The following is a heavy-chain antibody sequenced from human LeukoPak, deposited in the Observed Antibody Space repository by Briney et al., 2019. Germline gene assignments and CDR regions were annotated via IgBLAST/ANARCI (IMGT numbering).Heavy chain of an antibody. Sequence: PSETLSLTCTVSGGSISSSSYYWGWIRQPPGKGLEWIGSIYYSGSTYYNPSLKSRVTISVDTSKNQFSLKLSSVTAADTAVYYCARDLDSYGTYFDYWGQGTLVTVSS. J-gene: IGHJ4*02. CDR1: GGSISSSSYY. D-gene: IGHD5-18*01. CDR3: ARDLDSYGTYFDY. V-gene: IGHV4-39*07. CDR2: IYYSGST.